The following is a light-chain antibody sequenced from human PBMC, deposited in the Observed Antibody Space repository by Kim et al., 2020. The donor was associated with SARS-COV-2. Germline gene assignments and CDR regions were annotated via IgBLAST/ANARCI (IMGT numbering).Light chain of an antibody. CDR2: YAS. J-gene: IGKJ5*01. Sequence: GDRVTITCRASQGIYSALAWYQQQPGKPPKLLIYYASKLETGVPSRFSGSGSGTDFTLTISSLQPEDFATYYCQAFQTYPITFGQGTRLEIK. V-gene: IGKV1-13*02. CDR3: QAFQTYPIT. CDR1: QGIYSA.